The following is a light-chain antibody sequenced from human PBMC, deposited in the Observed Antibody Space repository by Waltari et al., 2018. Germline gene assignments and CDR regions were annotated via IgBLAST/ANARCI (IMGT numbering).Light chain of an antibody. V-gene: IGLV1-40*01. CDR3: QSYDNRLNAWV. CDR1: SSNIGAGYD. CDR2: GDV. J-gene: IGLJ3*02. Sequence: QSVLTQPPSVSGAPGQSVTISCTGISSNIGAGYDVHWYQQFPGTAPKLLIFGDVKRPSGVPDRFSGSKSGTSASLAITGLRAEDEADYYCQSYDNRLNAWVFGGGTKLTVL.